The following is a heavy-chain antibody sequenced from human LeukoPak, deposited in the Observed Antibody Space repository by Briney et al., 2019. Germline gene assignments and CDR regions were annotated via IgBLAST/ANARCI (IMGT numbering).Heavy chain of an antibody. CDR1: GFTFSSYA. CDR3: ARGRRGWYYFDY. J-gene: IGHJ4*02. D-gene: IGHD6-19*01. CDR2: IWYDGSNK. Sequence: GGSLRLSCAASGFTFSSYAMHWVRQAPGKGLEWVAVIWYDGSNKYYADSVKGRFTISRDNSKNTLYLQMNSLRAEDTAVYYCARGRRGWYYFDYWGQGTLVTVSS. V-gene: IGHV3-33*08.